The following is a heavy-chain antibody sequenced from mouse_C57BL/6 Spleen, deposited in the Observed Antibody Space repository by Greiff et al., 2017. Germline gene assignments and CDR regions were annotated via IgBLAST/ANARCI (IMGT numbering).Heavy chain of an antibody. CDR2: IDPSDSYT. V-gene: IGHV1-69*01. D-gene: IGHD2-1*01. CDR3: ARSWGNYCYFDY. J-gene: IGHJ2*01. CDR1: GYTFTSYW. Sequence: VQLQQPGAELVMPGASVKLSCKASGYTFTSYWMHWVKQRPGQGLEWIGEIDPSDSYTNYNQKFKGKSTLTVDKSSSTAYMQLSSLTSEDSAVYYCARSWGNYCYFDYWGKGTTLTVAS.